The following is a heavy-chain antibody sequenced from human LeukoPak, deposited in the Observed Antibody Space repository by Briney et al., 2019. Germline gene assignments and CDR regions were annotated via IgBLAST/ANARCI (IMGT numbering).Heavy chain of an antibody. CDR2: IHHTGST. D-gene: IGHD3-10*01. Sequence: PSDTLSLTCKVSGYSISSGYYWGWIRQPPGKGLEWIGSIHHTGSTYYDPSLKSRVTISVDTSKNQFSLKLSSVTAADTAVYYCARDRAVLLWFGELSRVNWFDPWGQGTLVTVSS. CDR3: ARDRAVLLWFGELSRVNWFDP. V-gene: IGHV4-38-2*02. CDR1: GYSISSGYY. J-gene: IGHJ5*02.